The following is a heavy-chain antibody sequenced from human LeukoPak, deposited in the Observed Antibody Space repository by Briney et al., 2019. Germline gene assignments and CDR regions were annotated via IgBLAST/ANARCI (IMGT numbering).Heavy chain of an antibody. D-gene: IGHD7-27*01. CDR3: ASVVITGGYFQH. J-gene: IGHJ1*01. V-gene: IGHV3-66*02. Sequence: GGSLRLSCAASGFTVSSNYMSWVRQAPGKGLEWVSVIYSDSSTYYSDSVTGRFTISRDNPKNTLYLQMNSLRPEDTAVYYCASVVITGGYFQHWGQGTLVTVSS. CDR1: GFTVSSNY. CDR2: IYSDSST.